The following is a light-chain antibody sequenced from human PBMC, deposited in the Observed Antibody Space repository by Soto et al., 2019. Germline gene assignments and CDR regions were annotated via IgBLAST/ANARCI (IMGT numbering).Light chain of an antibody. CDR1: QDISNY. CDR3: QQYDNLPYT. CDR2: DAS. J-gene: IGKJ2*01. V-gene: IGKV1-33*01. Sequence: DIPMTQSPSSLSASVGDRVTITCQASQDISNYLNWYQQKPGQAPKLLIYDASNLETGVPTRFSGSGSGTDFTLTISSLQPEDIATYYCQQYDNLPYTFGQGTKLEIK.